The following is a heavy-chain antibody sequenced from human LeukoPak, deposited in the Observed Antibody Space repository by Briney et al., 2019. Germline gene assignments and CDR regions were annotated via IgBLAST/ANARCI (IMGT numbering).Heavy chain of an antibody. Sequence: SETLSLTCAVYGGSFSGYYWSWICQPPGKGLEWIGEINHSGSTNYNPSLKSRVTISVDTSKNQFSLKLSSVTAADTAVYYCARDQRRGDYGDYFDYWGQGTLVTVSS. D-gene: IGHD4-17*01. CDR2: INHSGST. J-gene: IGHJ4*02. CDR3: ARDQRRGDYGDYFDY. CDR1: GGSFSGYY. V-gene: IGHV4-34*01.